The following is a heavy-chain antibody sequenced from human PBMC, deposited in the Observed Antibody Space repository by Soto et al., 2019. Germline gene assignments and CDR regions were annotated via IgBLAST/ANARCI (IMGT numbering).Heavy chain of an antibody. CDR1: GYTLTELS. V-gene: IGHV1-24*01. D-gene: IGHD3-22*01. CDR3: ATALYDSSGYSHSSFDY. CDR2: FDPEDGET. Sequence: ASVKVSCKVSGYTLTELSMHWVRQAPGKGLEWMGGFDPEDGETIYAQKFQGRVTMTEDTSTDTAYMELSSLRSEDTAVYYCATALYDSSGYSHSSFDYWGQGTPVTVSS. J-gene: IGHJ4*02.